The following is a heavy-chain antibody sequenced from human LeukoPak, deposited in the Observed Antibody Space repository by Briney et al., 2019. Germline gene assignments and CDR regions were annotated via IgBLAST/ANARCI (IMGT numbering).Heavy chain of an antibody. Sequence: AASVTVSCKASGYTFTGYYMHWVRQAPGQGLEWMGWINPNSGGTNYAQKFQGRVTMTRDTSISTAYMELSRLRSDDTAVYYCARAQEGGYGGNSWLNWFDPWGQGTLVTVSS. D-gene: IGHD4-23*01. CDR2: INPNSGGT. CDR1: GYTFTGYY. V-gene: IGHV1-2*02. J-gene: IGHJ5*02. CDR3: ARAQEGGYGGNSWLNWFDP.